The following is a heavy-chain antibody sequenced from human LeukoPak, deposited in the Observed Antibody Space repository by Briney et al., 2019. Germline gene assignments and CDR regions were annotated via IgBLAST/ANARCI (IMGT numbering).Heavy chain of an antibody. J-gene: IGHJ6*02. CDR3: ATAIHRSGWSSDYYYGMDV. CDR1: GGSISSYY. D-gene: IGHD6-19*01. V-gene: IGHV4-4*07. CDR2: IYTSGST. Sequence: SETLSLTCTVSGGSISSYYWSWIRQPPGKGLEWIGRIYTSGSTNYNHSLKSRVTMSVDTSKNQFSLKLSSVTAADTAVYYCATAIHRSGWSSDYYYGMDVWGQGTTVTVSS.